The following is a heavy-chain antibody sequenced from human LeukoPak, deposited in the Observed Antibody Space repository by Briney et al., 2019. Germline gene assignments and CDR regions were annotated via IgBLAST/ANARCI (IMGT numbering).Heavy chain of an antibody. Sequence: PSETLSLTCTVSGGSISSYYWSWIRQPPGKGLEWIGYIYYSGSTNYNPSLKSRVTISVDTSKNQFSLKLSSVTAADTAVYYCASLVPPDSGSYDIWGQGTMVTVSS. D-gene: IGHD1-26*01. CDR1: GGSISSYY. CDR2: IYYSGST. V-gene: IGHV4-59*01. CDR3: ASLVPPDSGSYDI. J-gene: IGHJ3*02.